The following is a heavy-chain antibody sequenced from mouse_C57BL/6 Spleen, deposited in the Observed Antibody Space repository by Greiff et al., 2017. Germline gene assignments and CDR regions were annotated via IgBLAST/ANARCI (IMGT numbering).Heavy chain of an antibody. Sequence: EVQLQQSGPELVKPGASVKISCKASGYSFTGYYMNWVKQSPEKSLEWIGEINPGTGGTTYNQKFKAKATLTVDESSSTAYLQLKSMTSEYSAVYDCASDRDGSSYGDAMDYWGQGTSVTVSS. D-gene: IGHD1-1*01. CDR1: GYSFTGYY. J-gene: IGHJ4*01. V-gene: IGHV1-42*01. CDR2: INPGTGGT. CDR3: ASDRDGSSYGDAMDY.